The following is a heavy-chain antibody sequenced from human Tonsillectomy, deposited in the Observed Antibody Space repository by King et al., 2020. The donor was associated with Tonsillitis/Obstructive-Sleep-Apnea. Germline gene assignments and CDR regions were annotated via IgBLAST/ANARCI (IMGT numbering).Heavy chain of an antibody. J-gene: IGHJ4*02. V-gene: IGHV3-21*01. D-gene: IGHD2-2*01. Sequence: VQLVESGGGLVKPGGSLRLSCSASGFTFSTYSMNWVRQAPGKGLEWVSSISSSGTYVNYADSVKGRFNISRDNAKNSMYLQMNSLRAEDTAVYYCARDLLPPDIVVVPAAIGYWGQGTLVTVSS. CDR3: ARDLLPPDIVVVPAAIGY. CDR2: ISSSGTYV. CDR1: GFTFSTYS.